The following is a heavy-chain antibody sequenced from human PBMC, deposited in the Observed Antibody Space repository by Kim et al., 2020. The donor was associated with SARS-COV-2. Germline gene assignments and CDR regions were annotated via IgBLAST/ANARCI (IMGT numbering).Heavy chain of an antibody. V-gene: IGHV4-4*07. CDR2: ISVTGST. CDR1: GGSISSAF. D-gene: IGHD4-4*01. J-gene: IGHJ5*02. CDR3: VREVLIRGEKLLQWFDP. Sequence: SETLSLTCTVSGGSISSAFWNWIRQPAGKGLEWIGRISVTGSTTYNSSLKNRVTMSVDKSSNHFSLTLHSVTAADTAVYYCVREVLIRGEKLLQWFDPWG.